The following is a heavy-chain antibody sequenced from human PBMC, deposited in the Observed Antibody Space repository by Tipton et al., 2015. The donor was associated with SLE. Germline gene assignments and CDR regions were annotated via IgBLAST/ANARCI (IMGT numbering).Heavy chain of an antibody. CDR1: GFTFSDSY. D-gene: IGHD4-17*01. V-gene: IGHV3-11*04. CDR3: ARMGPVTTTSGYYFDF. J-gene: IGHJ4*02. CDR2: ISNRDGTV. Sequence: GSLRLSCAASGFTFSDSYMCWLSQAPGKGLEWVTYISNRDGTVYYADSVKGRFTISRDNADNSLYLQMNSLRAEDAALCYCARMGPVTTTSGYYFDFWGQGTLVTVSS.